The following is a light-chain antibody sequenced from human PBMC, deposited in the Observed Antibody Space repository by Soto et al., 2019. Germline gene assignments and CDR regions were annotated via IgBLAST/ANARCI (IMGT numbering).Light chain of an antibody. J-gene: IGKJ1*01. CDR2: KAS. V-gene: IGKV1-5*03. CDR1: QSIDSW. Sequence: DIQMTQAPSTLSASMGDRVTITCRASQSIDSWLAWYQQKPGKAPKLLIYKASSLQTGVPSRFSGSGSGTEFTLTISSLQPDDFATYYCQYYNSYSRTFGQGTKVEVK. CDR3: QYYNSYSRT.